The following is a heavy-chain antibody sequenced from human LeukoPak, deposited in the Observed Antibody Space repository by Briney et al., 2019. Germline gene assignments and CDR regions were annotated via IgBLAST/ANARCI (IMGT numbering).Heavy chain of an antibody. Sequence: SETLSLTCTVSGGSISSSSYYWGWIRQPPGKGLEWIGSIYYSGSTYYNPSLKSRVTISVDTSKNQFSLKLSSVTAADTAVYYCAKQAVADAPDWFDPWGQGTLVTVSS. D-gene: IGHD6-19*01. J-gene: IGHJ5*02. CDR3: AKQAVADAPDWFDP. V-gene: IGHV4-39*01. CDR1: GGSISSSSYY. CDR2: IYYSGST.